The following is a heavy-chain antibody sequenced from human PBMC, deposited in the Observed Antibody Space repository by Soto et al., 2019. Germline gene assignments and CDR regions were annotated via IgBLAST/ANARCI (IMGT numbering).Heavy chain of an antibody. CDR2: IIPIFGTA. Sequence: SVKVSCKASGGTFSSYAISWVRQAPGQGLEWMGGIIPIFGTANYAQKFQGRVTITADESTSTAYMELSSLRSEDTAVYYCAREATGMATAGGYDAFDIWGQGTMVTVSS. CDR3: AREATGMATAGGYDAFDI. CDR1: GGTFSSYA. V-gene: IGHV1-69*13. J-gene: IGHJ3*02. D-gene: IGHD5-18*01.